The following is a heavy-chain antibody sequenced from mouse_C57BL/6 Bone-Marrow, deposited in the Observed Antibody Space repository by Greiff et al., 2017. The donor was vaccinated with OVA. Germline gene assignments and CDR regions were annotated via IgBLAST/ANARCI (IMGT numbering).Heavy chain of an antibody. CDR2: IHPNSGST. CDR3: ARDGNSGDYAMDY. V-gene: IGHV1-64*01. J-gene: IGHJ4*01. Sequence: VQLQQPGAELVKPGASVKLSCKASGYTFTSYWMHWVKQRPGQGLEWIGMIHPNSGSTNYNEKFKSKATLTVDKSSSTAYMQLSSLTSEDSAVYYCARDGNSGDYAMDYWGQGTSVTVSS. D-gene: IGHD2-1*01. CDR1: GYTFTSYW.